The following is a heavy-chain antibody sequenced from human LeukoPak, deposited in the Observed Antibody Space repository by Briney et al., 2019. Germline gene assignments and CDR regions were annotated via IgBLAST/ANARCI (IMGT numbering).Heavy chain of an antibody. D-gene: IGHD6-19*01. Sequence: GGSLRLSCAASGFTFSSYGMHWVRQAPGKGLEWVAVICYDGSNKYYADSVKGRFTISRDNSKNTLYLQMNSLRAEDTAVYYCARLAVAGKGPFDYWGQGTLVTVSS. CDR2: ICYDGSNK. J-gene: IGHJ4*02. CDR3: ARLAVAGKGPFDY. CDR1: GFTFSSYG. V-gene: IGHV3-33*01.